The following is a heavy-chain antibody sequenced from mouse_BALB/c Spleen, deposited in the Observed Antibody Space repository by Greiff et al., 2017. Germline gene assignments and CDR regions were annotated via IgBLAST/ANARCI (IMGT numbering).Heavy chain of an antibody. D-gene: IGHD2-14*01. J-gene: IGHJ4*01. V-gene: IGHV5-6-5*01. CDR2: ISSGGST. Sequence: EVHLVESGGGLVKPGGSLKLSCAASGFTFSSYAMSWVRQTPEKRLEWVASISSGGSTYYPDSVKGRFTISRDNARNILYLQMSSLRSEDTAMYYCARGRRYDYAMDYWGQGTSVTVSS. CDR1: GFTFSSYA. CDR3: ARGRRYDYAMDY.